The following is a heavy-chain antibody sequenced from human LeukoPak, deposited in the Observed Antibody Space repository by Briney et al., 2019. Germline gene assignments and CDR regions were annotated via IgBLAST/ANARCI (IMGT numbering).Heavy chain of an antibody. CDR3: QSRYLEWLLEY. CDR2: IYSSGSA. J-gene: IGHJ4*02. V-gene: IGHV4-39*01. CDR1: GGSINSNNYY. D-gene: IGHD3-3*01. Sequence: SETLSLTCAVSGGSINSNNYYWGWIRQPPGKGLEWIGSIYSSGSAYYNPSLKSRVAISVDTSKNQFSLRLSSVTAADTAVYYCQSRYLEWLLEYWGQGTLVTVSS.